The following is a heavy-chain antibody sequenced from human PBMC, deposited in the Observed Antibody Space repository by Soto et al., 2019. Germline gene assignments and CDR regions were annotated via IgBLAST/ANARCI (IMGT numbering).Heavy chain of an antibody. CDR1: GGTFSSYA. D-gene: IGHD2-2*01. CDR3: ARVLGCSSTSCRKIYYYYYGMDV. J-gene: IGHJ6*02. CDR2: IIPIFGTA. V-gene: IGHV1-69*01. Sequence: QVQLVQSGAEVKKPGSSVKVSCKASGGTFSSYAISWVRQAPGQGLEWMGGIIPIFGTANYAQKFQGRVTITADESTSTAYMELSSLRSEDTAVYYCARVLGCSSTSCRKIYYYYYGMDVWGQGTTVTVSS.